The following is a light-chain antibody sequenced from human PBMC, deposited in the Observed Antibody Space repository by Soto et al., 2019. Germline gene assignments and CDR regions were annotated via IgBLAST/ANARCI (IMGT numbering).Light chain of an antibody. CDR1: QSVSSN. V-gene: IGKV3-15*01. CDR3: QQYNNWHPIT. CDR2: GEL. J-gene: IGKJ5*01. Sequence: ETVMTQSQATLSVSPGEKVTLSCRASQSVSSNLAWYQQKPGQAPRLLIYGELIRATGIPARFSGSGSGTEFTLTISSLQSEDFAVYYCQQYNNWHPITFGQGTRLET.